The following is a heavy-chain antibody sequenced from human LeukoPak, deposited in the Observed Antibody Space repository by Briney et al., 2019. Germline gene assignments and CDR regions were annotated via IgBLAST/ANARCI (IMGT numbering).Heavy chain of an antibody. CDR2: INPNSGGT. CDR3: ARGAGNIVVVPAAMD. CDR1: GYTFTGYY. J-gene: IGHJ4*02. Sequence: ASVKVPCKASGYTFTGYYMHWVRQAPGQGLEWMGWINPNSGGTNYAQKFQGRVTMTRDTSISTAYMELSRLRSDDTAVYYCARGAGNIVVVPAAMDWGQGTLVTVSS. D-gene: IGHD2-2*01. V-gene: IGHV1-2*02.